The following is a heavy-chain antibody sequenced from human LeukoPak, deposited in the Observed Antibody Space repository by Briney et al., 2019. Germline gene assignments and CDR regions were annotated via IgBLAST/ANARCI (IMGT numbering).Heavy chain of an antibody. Sequence: GGSLRLSCAASGFTVSNNYMSWVRQAPGKGLEWVSVIYSGGSTYYADSVKGRFTISRDNSKNTLYLQMNSLRAEDTAVYYCAREVPYSGYDSHFGYWGQGTQVTVSS. D-gene: IGHD5-12*01. CDR2: IYSGGST. CDR1: GFTVSNNY. V-gene: IGHV3-53*01. CDR3: AREVPYSGYDSHFGY. J-gene: IGHJ4*02.